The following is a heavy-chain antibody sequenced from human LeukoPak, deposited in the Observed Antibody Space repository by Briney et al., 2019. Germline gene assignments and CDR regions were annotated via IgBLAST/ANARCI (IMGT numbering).Heavy chain of an antibody. CDR3: ARDSGGGSQLWLRGGEFDY. CDR1: GGSISSNSYY. V-gene: IGHV4-39*07. Sequence: SETLSLTCTVSGGSISSNSYYWGWIRQPPGKGLEWIGSSYYSGSTYYNPSLKSRVTISVDTSKNQFSLTLSSVAAADRGVYYCARDSGGGSQLWLRGGEFDYWGQGTLVSVFS. D-gene: IGHD5-18*01. CDR2: SYYSGST. J-gene: IGHJ4*02.